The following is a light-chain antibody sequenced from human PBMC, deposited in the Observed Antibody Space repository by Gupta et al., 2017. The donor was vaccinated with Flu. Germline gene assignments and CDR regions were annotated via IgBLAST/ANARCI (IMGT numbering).Light chain of an antibody. CDR3: QQYGSSPRT. V-gene: IGKV3-20*01. CDR2: GVS. CDR1: QSVSSSY. Sequence: EIVLTQSPGTLSLSPGERATLSCRASQSVSSSYLAWYQQKPGQAPRLLIYGVSSRATGIPDRFSGSGSGTDFTLTIGRLEPEDFAVYYCQQYGSSPRTFGQGTKVEIK. J-gene: IGKJ1*01.